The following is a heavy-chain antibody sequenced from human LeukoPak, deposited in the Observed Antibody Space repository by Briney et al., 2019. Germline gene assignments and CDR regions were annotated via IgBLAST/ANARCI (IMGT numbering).Heavy chain of an antibody. CDR3: ARHPAGGAARRRPYYCYYMDV. CDR2: INHSGST. Sequence: PSETLSLTCTVSGGSISSSSYYWSWIRQPPGKGLEWIGEINHSGSTNYNPSLKSRVTISVDTSKNQFSLKLSSVTAADTAVYYCARHPAGGAARRRPYYCYYMDVWGKGTTVTVSS. D-gene: IGHD6-6*01. V-gene: IGHV4-39*01. CDR1: GGSISSSSYY. J-gene: IGHJ6*03.